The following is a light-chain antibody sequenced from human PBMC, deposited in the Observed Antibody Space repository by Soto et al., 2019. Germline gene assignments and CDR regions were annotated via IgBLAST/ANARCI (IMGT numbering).Light chain of an antibody. CDR3: QSYDSSLSGSKV. V-gene: IGLV1-40*01. CDR2: GNN. CDR1: SSNIGANYH. J-gene: IGLJ3*02. Sequence: QSVLTQPPSVSGAPGQRVTISCTGSSSNIGANYHVHWYQQLPGTAPKLLIYGNNNRPSAVPDRFSGSKSGTSASLTITGLQSEDEAHYYCQSYDSSLSGSKVFGGGTKVTVL.